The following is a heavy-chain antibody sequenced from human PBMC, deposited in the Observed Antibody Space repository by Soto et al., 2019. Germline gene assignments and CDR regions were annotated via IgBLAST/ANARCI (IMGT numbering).Heavy chain of an antibody. J-gene: IGHJ6*02. D-gene: IGHD3-3*01. CDR2: ISSSSSTI. V-gene: IGHV3-48*02. Sequence: GGSLRLSCAASGFTFSSYSMNWVRQAPGKGLEWVSYISSSSSTIYYADSVKGRFTISRDNAKNSLYLQMNSLRDEDTAVYYCARDSPRGVVIGYYYGMDVWGQGTTVTVSS. CDR1: GFTFSSYS. CDR3: ARDSPRGVVIGYYYGMDV.